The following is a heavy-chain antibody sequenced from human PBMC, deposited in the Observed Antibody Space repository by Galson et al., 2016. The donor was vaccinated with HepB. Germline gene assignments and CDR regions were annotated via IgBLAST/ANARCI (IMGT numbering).Heavy chain of an antibody. CDR1: GFTFSDYY. D-gene: IGHD4-23*01. CDR3: ARLGTSGGPYYYYGLDV. J-gene: IGHJ6*02. V-gene: IGHV3-72*01. Sequence: SLRLSCAASGFTFSDYYMDWVRQAPGKGLEWVDRTRNRANSYTTEYAASVRGRFTISRDDSRNSLYLQMNRLKTEDTAVYFCARLGTSGGPYYYYGLDVWGQGTTVTVSS. CDR2: TRNRANSYTT.